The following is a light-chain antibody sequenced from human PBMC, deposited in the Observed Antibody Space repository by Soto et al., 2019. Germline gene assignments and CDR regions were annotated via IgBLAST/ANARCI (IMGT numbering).Light chain of an antibody. Sequence: DIQMTQSPSTLSASVGDRVTITCRASQGISSWLAWYQQKPGKAPKLVIYKASSLESGVPSRFSGSGSGTEFTLTISSLQPDDFATYYCQQYNSYSKTFGQGTKVEIK. CDR1: QGISSW. CDR2: KAS. V-gene: IGKV1-5*03. J-gene: IGKJ1*01. CDR3: QQYNSYSKT.